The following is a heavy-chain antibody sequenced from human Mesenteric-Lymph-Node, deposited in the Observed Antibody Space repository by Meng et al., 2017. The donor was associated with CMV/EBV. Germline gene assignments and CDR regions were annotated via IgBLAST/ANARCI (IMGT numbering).Heavy chain of an antibody. J-gene: IGHJ4*02. D-gene: IGHD3-22*01. CDR2: IYYSGST. CDR3: ARDGDYYDSSGYNPFDY. Sequence: QLQLQESGPGLVKPSETLSLTCTVSGGSISSISYSWGWIRQPPGKGLEWIGSIYYSGSTYYNPSLKSRVTISVDTSKNQFSLKLSSVTAADTAVYYCARDGDYYDSSGYNPFDYWGQGTLVTVSS. CDR1: GGSISSISYS. V-gene: IGHV4-39*07.